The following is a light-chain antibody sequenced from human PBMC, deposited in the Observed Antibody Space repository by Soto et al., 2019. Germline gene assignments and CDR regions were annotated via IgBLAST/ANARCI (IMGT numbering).Light chain of an antibody. J-gene: IGKJ5*01. CDR3: QQYGSAPPYT. Sequence: DIVLTQSPGTLSVSPGERATLSCRAIQSFNNRYLAWYQQKPGQAPRFLIYGASSRATGIPDRFSGSVSGTDFTLTISRVEPEDFAVYYCQQYGSAPPYTFGQGTRLEIK. V-gene: IGKV3-20*01. CDR2: GAS. CDR1: QSFNNRY.